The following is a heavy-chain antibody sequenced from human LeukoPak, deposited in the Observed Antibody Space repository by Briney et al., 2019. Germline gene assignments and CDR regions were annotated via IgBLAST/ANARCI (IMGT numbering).Heavy chain of an antibody. D-gene: IGHD6-13*01. Sequence: GGSLRLSCAASGFTFSNYAMHWVRQAPGKGLEWVALISYDGSVEKNAASVKGRFTIYRDNSKNTLYLQMNSLRTEDTAVYYCARALGSSWDSSLDCWGQGTLVPVSS. J-gene: IGHJ4*02. CDR3: ARALGSSWDSSLDC. V-gene: IGHV3-30*04. CDR2: ISYDGSVE. CDR1: GFTFSNYA.